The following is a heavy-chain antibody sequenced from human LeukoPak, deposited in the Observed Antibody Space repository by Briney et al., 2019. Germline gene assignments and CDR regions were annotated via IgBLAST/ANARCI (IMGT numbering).Heavy chain of an antibody. J-gene: IGHJ1*01. CDR1: GFTFSSYA. CDR2: ISGSGGST. CDR3: AKLDYVVVVAAIGAEYFQH. V-gene: IGHV3-23*01. Sequence: PGGSLRLSCAASGFTFSSYAMSWVRQAPGKGLEWVSAISGSGGSTYYADSVKGRFTISRDNSKNTLYLQMNSLRAEDTAVYYCAKLDYVVVVAAIGAEYFQHWGQGTLVTVSS. D-gene: IGHD2-15*01.